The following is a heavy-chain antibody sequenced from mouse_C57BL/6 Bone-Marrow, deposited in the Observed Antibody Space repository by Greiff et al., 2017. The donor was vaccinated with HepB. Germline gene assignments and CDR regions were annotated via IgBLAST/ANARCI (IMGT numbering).Heavy chain of an antibody. V-gene: IGHV1-26*01. D-gene: IGHD1-1*01. CDR1: GYTFTDYY. J-gene: IGHJ2*01. CDR2: INPNNGGT. CDR3: ARTITTVVGYFDY. Sequence: VQLQQSGPELVKPGASVKISCKASGYTFTDYYMNWVKQSHGKSLEWIGDINPNNGGTSYNQKFKGKATLTVDKSSSTAYMELRSLTSEDSAVYYCARTITTVVGYFDYWGQGTTLKSPQ.